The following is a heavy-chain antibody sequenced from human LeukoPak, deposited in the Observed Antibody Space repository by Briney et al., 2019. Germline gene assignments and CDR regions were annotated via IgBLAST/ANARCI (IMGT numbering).Heavy chain of an antibody. Sequence: PGGSLRLSCAASGFTFRSYWMHWVRQAPGKGLVWVSRINIDGSSGSYADSVRGRFTISRENSKNMVYLQMNSLRAEDTAVYYCARTREQWQVLDYWGQGTLVTVSS. CDR1: GFTFRSYW. J-gene: IGHJ4*02. D-gene: IGHD6-19*01. CDR3: ARTREQWQVLDY. V-gene: IGHV3-74*01. CDR2: INIDGSSG.